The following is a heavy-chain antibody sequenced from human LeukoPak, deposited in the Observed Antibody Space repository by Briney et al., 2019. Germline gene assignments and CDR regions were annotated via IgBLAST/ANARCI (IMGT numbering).Heavy chain of an antibody. CDR3: ARRVSLESPDYGMDV. Sequence: SETLSLTCTVSGGSISSSSYYWGWIRQPPGKGLEWIGSIYYSGSIYYNPSLKSRVTISVDTSKNQFSLKLSSVTAADTAVYYCARRVSLESPDYGMDVWGQGTTVTVSS. J-gene: IGHJ6*02. D-gene: IGHD3-3*01. CDR2: IYYSGSI. V-gene: IGHV4-39*01. CDR1: GGSISSSSYY.